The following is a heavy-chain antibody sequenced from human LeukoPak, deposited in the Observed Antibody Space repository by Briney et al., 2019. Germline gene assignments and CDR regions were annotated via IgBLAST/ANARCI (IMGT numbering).Heavy chain of an antibody. CDR1: GGSISSYY. Sequence: SETLSLTCTVSGGSISSYYWSWVRQPAGKGLEWIGRIYTSGSTNYNPSLKSRVTMSVDTSKNQFSLKLSSVTAADTAVYYCARDPMVRGVIIKYYYYYMDVWGKGTTVTVSS. CDR3: ARDPMVRGVIIKYYYYYMDV. V-gene: IGHV4-4*07. J-gene: IGHJ6*03. CDR2: IYTSGST. D-gene: IGHD3-10*01.